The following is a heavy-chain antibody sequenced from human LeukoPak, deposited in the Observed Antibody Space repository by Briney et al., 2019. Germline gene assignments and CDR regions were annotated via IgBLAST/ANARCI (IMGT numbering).Heavy chain of an antibody. V-gene: IGHV1-69*06. Sequence: SVKVSCKASGGTFSSYAISWVRQAPGQGLEWMGGIIPIFGTANYAQKFQGRVTITADKSTSTAYMELSSLRSEDTAVYYCARSHDSSSWCRFDYWGQGTLVTVSS. J-gene: IGHJ4*02. CDR1: GGTFSSYA. CDR3: ARSHDSSSWCRFDY. D-gene: IGHD6-13*01. CDR2: IIPIFGTA.